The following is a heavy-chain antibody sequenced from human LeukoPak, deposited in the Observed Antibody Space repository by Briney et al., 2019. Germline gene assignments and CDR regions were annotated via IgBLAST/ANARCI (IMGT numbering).Heavy chain of an antibody. J-gene: IGHJ5*02. V-gene: IGHV1-18*01. CDR1: GYTFTSYG. CDR3: ARRWTTMVRGVKYNWFDP. Sequence: GASVKVSCKASGYTFTSYGISWVRQAPGQGLEWMGWISAYNGNTNYAQKLQGRVTMTTDTSTSTAYMELRSLRSDDTAVYYCARRWTTMVRGVKYNWFDPWGQGTLVTVSS. CDR2: ISAYNGNT. D-gene: IGHD3-10*01.